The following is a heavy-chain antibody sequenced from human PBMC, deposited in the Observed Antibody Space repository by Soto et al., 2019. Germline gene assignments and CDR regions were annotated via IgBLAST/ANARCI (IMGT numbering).Heavy chain of an antibody. CDR2: ITSSGRT. CDR3: AKPGWTTSGWLDY. J-gene: IGHJ4*02. D-gene: IGHD6-19*01. Sequence: EVQLLESGGGFVQPGGSLRLSRAASGFIFSDYYITWVRQAPGKGLEFVSTITSSGRTFYAESVRGRFTISRDNSKSTVYLQMDSLRAEDTAVYYCAKPGWTTSGWLDYWGQGTLVPVS. CDR1: GFIFSDYY. V-gene: IGHV3-23*01.